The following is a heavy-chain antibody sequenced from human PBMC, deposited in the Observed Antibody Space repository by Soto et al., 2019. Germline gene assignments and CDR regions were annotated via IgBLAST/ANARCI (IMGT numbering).Heavy chain of an antibody. Sequence: EVQLVESGGGLVQPGGSWRLSCAASGFTFSSYKMNWVAQAPGRGRGGVSYISSSGSTIYYADSVKGRFIISRDNAKNSLYLQMNSLRAEDTAVYYCARVFKGPRATILYYFDYWGQGTLVTVSS. V-gene: IGHV3-48*03. D-gene: IGHD5-12*01. CDR2: ISSSGSTI. J-gene: IGHJ4*02. CDR1: GFTFSSYK. CDR3: ARVFKGPRATILYYFDY.